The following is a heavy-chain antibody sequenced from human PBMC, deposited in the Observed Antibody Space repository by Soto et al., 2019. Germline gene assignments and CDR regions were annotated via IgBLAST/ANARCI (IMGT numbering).Heavy chain of an antibody. CDR1: GYTFTSYG. Sequence: ASVKVSCKASGYTFTSYGISWVRQAPGQGLEWMGWISAYNGNTNYAQKLQGRVTMTTDTSTSTAYMELRSLRSDDTAVYYCATPTHGSGSYYLDYWGQGTLVTVSS. D-gene: IGHD3-10*01. CDR2: ISAYNGNT. J-gene: IGHJ4*02. CDR3: ATPTHGSGSYYLDY. V-gene: IGHV1-18*01.